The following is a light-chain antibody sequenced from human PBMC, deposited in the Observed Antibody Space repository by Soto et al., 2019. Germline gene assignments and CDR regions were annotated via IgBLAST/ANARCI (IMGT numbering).Light chain of an antibody. CDR3: QQYNNWPYT. CDR2: GAS. J-gene: IGKJ2*01. V-gene: IGKV3-15*01. Sequence: EIVMTQSPATLSVSPGERATLSCRASQSISSNLAWYQQKPGQAPRLLIYGASSRATGLPARFSGSGSGQEFTLTISSLQSEDFAVYYCQQYNNWPYTFGQGTKLEI. CDR1: QSISSN.